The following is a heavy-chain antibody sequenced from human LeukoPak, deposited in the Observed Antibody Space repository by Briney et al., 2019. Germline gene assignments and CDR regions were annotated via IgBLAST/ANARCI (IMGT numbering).Heavy chain of an antibody. CDR3: ARSEAVADPPPDV. CDR2: INHSANT. Sequence: SETLSLTCAVYGGSFSGYYWSWIRQPPGKGLEWIGEINHSANTNYNPSLKSRVAISVDTSKNQFSLKLSSVTAADTAVYYCARSEAVADPPPDVWGQGTTVTVSS. D-gene: IGHD6-19*01. J-gene: IGHJ6*02. CDR1: GGSFSGYY. V-gene: IGHV4-34*01.